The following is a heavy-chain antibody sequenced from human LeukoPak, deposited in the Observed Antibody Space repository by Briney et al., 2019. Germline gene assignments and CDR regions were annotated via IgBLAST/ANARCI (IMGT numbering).Heavy chain of an antibody. CDR3: ARGPRAAADDY. CDR2: INAGNGNT. CDR1: GYTFSRYA. J-gene: IGHJ4*02. Sequence: ASVKVSCKASGYTFSRYAIHWVRQAPGQGLEWMGYINAGNGNTKYSQNFQGRVTITRDTSASTAYMELTSLTSADTAVYYCARGPRAAADDYWGQGTLVTVSS. D-gene: IGHD6-13*01. V-gene: IGHV1-3*01.